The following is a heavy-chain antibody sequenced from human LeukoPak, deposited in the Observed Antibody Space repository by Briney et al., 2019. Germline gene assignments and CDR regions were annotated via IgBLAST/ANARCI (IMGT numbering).Heavy chain of an antibody. CDR3: ARSVPAAISYFDY. D-gene: IGHD2-2*01. J-gene: IGHJ4*02. Sequence: VSVKVSCKASGYTFTGYYMHWVRQAPGQGLEWMGWINPNSGGTNYAQKFQGRVTMTRDTSISTAYMELSRLRSDDTAVYYCARSVPAAISYFDYWGQGTLVTVSS. V-gene: IGHV1-2*02. CDR1: GYTFTGYY. CDR2: INPNSGGT.